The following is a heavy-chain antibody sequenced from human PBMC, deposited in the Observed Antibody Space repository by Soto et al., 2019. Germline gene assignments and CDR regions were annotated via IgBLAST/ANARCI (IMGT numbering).Heavy chain of an antibody. CDR3: AKRWSNGYLDH. J-gene: IGHJ4*02. CDR2: VSTDGSMK. Sequence: GSLRLSCTASGFTFSTSVINWVRQAPGKGLEWVALVSTDGSMKFYADSVKGRFTISRDNSKNTVSLQMNSLRGEDTAVYYCAKRWSNGYLDHWGQGTLVTVSS. V-gene: IGHV3-30*18. D-gene: IGHD2-8*01. CDR1: GFTFSTSV.